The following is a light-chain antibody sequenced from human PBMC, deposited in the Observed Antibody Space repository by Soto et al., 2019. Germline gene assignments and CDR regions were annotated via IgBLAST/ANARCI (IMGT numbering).Light chain of an antibody. CDR3: LQYNSFPT. CDR2: KAS. J-gene: IGKJ1*01. Sequence: DIQMTQSPSTLSASVGDRVTITCRASQSISSWLAWYQQKPGKAPKLLIYKASSLESGVPSRFSGSGSGTEFTLTISSLPPDDLATYYCLQYNSFPTFGQGTKVEIK. V-gene: IGKV1-5*03. CDR1: QSISSW.